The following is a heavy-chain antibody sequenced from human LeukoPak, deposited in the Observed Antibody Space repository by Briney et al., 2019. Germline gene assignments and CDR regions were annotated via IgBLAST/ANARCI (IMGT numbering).Heavy chain of an antibody. Sequence: GGSLRLSCAASGFTFSNAWMSWVRQAPGKGLEWVGRIKSKPDGGTIHYAAPVKGRFTVSRDDSKNTVYLQMNSLITEDTAVYYCTTDYHGGYWGQGTLVTVSS. CDR2: IKSKPDGGTI. J-gene: IGHJ4*02. CDR3: TTDYHGGY. D-gene: IGHD1-14*01. V-gene: IGHV3-15*01. CDR1: GFTFSNAW.